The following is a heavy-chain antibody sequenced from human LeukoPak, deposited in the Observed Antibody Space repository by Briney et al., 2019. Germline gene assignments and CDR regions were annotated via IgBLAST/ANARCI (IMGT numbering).Heavy chain of an antibody. Sequence: GSLRLSCSASGFTFSSYTIHWVRQAPGKGLEYVSAISSNGGSTYYADSVKGRFTISRDNSKNTLYLQMSSLRAEGTAVYYCVARSSGWFFFDYWGQGTLVTVSS. D-gene: IGHD6-19*01. CDR3: VARSSGWFFFDY. CDR1: GFTFSSYT. CDR2: ISSNGGST. V-gene: IGHV3-64D*09. J-gene: IGHJ4*02.